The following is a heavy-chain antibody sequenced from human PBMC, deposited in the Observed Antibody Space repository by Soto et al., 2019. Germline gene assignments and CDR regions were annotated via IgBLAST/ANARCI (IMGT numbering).Heavy chain of an antibody. J-gene: IGHJ4*02. CDR2: IKQDGSEK. CDR3: ARVLGYCSGGSCYSYDYFDY. D-gene: IGHD2-15*01. CDR1: GFTFSSYW. V-gene: IGHV3-7*01. Sequence: LRLSCAASGFTFSSYWMSWVRQAPGKGLEWVANIKQDGSEKYYVDSVKGRFTISGDNAKNSLYLQMNSLRAEDTAVYYCARVLGYCSGGSCYSYDYFDYWGQGTLVTVSS.